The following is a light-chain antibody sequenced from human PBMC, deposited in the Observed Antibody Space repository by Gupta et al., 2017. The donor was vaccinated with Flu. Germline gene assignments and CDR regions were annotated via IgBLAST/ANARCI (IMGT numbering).Light chain of an antibody. CDR2: DGG. CDR1: SSDIGDYNL. V-gene: IGLV2-11*03. J-gene: IGLJ3*02. Sequence: SGTIACTGTSSDIGDYNLGSWYQRHPGKAPKLMIYDGGKRPSGVPDHFSGSKSGNTASLTISGLQAEDEADYFCCSYAGSNTGVFGGGTKLTVL. CDR3: CSYAGSNTGV.